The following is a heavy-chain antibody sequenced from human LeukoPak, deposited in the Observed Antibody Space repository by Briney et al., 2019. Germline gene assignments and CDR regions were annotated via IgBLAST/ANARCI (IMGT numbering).Heavy chain of an antibody. CDR2: IKSKTDGGTT. D-gene: IGHD4-17*01. V-gene: IGHV3-15*01. Sequence: GRPLRLSCAASGFTFSNAWMSWVRQAPGKGLEWVGRIKSKTDGGTTDYAAPVKGRFTISRDDSKNTLYLQMNSLKTEDTAVYYCTTDPGYGDYGRVYYYYMDVWGKGTTVTVSS. CDR1: GFTFSNAW. CDR3: TTDPGYGDYGRVYYYYMDV. J-gene: IGHJ6*03.